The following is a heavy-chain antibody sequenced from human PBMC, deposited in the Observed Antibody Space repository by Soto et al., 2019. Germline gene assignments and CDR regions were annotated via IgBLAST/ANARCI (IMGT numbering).Heavy chain of an antibody. V-gene: IGHV3-23*01. J-gene: IGHJ4*02. CDR1: GFTFSSYA. CDR2: ISGSGGST. CDR3: AKDKKGLKVGASGGFDY. Sequence: GGSLRLSCAASGFTFSSYAMSWVRQAPGKGLEWVSAISGSGGSTYYADSVKGRFTISRDNSKNTLYLQMNSLRAEDTAVYYCAKDKKGLKVGASGGFDYWGQGTLVTVSS. D-gene: IGHD1-26*01.